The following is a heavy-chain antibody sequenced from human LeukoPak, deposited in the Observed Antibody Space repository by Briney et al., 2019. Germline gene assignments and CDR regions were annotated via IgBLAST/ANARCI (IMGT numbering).Heavy chain of an antibody. J-gene: IGHJ4*02. Sequence: GGTPTLFCADSGYNFGSYEMIWVGEGPGKGKERVSYISSSGSTIYYADSVKGRFTISRDNAKNSLYLQMNSLRAEDTAVYYCARDLPVDYWGQGTLVTVSS. CDR3: ARDLPVDY. CDR2: ISSSGSTI. CDR1: GYNFGSYE. V-gene: IGHV3-48*03.